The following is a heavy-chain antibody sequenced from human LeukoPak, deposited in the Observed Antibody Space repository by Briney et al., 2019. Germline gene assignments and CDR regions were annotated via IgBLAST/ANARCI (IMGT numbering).Heavy chain of an antibody. CDR1: EVTFRNYA. J-gene: IGHJ4*02. D-gene: IGHD4-11*01. V-gene: IGHV3-30-3*01. CDR2: ISYDGNTI. Sequence: GGSLRLSCAASEVTFRNYAVHWVRQAPGKGLQWVAVISYDGNTIHYADSVKGRFIISRDTSKNTLYLQMNSLRAEDTAVYYCARSGGLQKFDHWGQGTLVTVSS. CDR3: ARSGGLQKFDH.